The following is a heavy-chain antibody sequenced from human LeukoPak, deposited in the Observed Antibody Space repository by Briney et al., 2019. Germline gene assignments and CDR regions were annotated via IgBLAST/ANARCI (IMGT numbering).Heavy chain of an antibody. J-gene: IGHJ4*02. CDR2: IKQDGSEK. V-gene: IGHV3-7*01. D-gene: IGHD6-19*01. CDR1: GFTFSSYW. Sequence: GGSLRLSCAASGFTFSSYWMSWVRLAPGKGLEWVANIKQDGSEKYYVDSVKGRFTISRDNAKNSLYLQMNSLRAEDTAAYYCARHSSGWYWYYFDYRGQGTLVTVSS. CDR3: ARHSSGWYWYYFDY.